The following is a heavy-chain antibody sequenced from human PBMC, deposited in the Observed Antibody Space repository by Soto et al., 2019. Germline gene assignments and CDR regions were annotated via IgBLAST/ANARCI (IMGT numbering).Heavy chain of an antibody. D-gene: IGHD3-3*01. V-gene: IGHV4-31*03. Sequence: QVQLQESGPGLVKPSQTLSLTCSVSGGSISSGDYYWNWIRQHPGKGLEWIGYIYSSGTTYYNLSLKSRVTISVDTAKNQFSLKLSSVTAADTAVYYRATSITVFGTEAWFDPWGQGTLVTVSS. CDR3: ATSITVFGTEAWFDP. CDR1: GGSISSGDYY. CDR2: IYSSGTT. J-gene: IGHJ5*02.